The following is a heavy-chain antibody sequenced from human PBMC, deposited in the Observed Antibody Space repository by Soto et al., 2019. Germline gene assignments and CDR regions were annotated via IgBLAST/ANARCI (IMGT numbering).Heavy chain of an antibody. V-gene: IGHV4-39*01. D-gene: IGHD3-10*01. CDR3: ARHYGSGSAYYFDY. CDR1: GGSIISSSYY. Sequence: PSETLSLTCTVSGGSIISSSYYCVWIRQPPGKGLEWIGSIYYSGSTYYNPSLKSRVTISVDTSKNQFSLKLSSVTAADTAVYYRARHYGSGSAYYFDYWGQGTLVTVSS. J-gene: IGHJ4*02. CDR2: IYYSGST.